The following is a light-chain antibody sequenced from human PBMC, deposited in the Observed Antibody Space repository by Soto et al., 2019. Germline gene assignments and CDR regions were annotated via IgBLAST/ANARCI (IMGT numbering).Light chain of an antibody. CDR1: QSVRNN. V-gene: IGKV3-15*01. J-gene: IGKJ5*01. Sequence: EILMTQSPATLSVSPGERATLSCRASQSVRNNLAWYQHKPGQVPRLLIYYASTRATGIPARFSSSGSGTEFTLTISSLQSEDVAVYYCQQYNNWPPITFGQGTRLEIK. CDR3: QQYNNWPPIT. CDR2: YAS.